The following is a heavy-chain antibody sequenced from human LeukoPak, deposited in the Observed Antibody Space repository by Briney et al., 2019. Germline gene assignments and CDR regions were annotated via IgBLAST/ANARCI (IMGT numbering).Heavy chain of an antibody. Sequence: SETLSLTCAVSGGSISSSNWWGWVRQPPGKGLEWIGEIYHSGSTNYNPSLKSRDTISVDKSKNQFSLKLSSVTAADTAVYYCARGSLVLDYYYGMDVWGRGTTVTVSS. V-gene: IGHV4-4*02. D-gene: IGHD3-16*02. J-gene: IGHJ6*04. CDR1: GGSISSSNW. CDR3: ARGSLVLDYYYGMDV. CDR2: IYHSGST.